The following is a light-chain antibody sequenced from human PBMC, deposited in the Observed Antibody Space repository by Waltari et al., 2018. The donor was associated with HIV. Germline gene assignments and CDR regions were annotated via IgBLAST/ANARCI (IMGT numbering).Light chain of an antibody. Sequence: VMTQSPATLSVLPGERATLSCRASQSLSSNLVWYQQKPGQAPRLLIYGASTRATGIPARFSGSGSGTEFTLTISSLQSEDFAVYYCQQYSGTFGQGTKVEIK. CDR1: QSLSSN. V-gene: IGKV3-15*01. CDR2: GAS. J-gene: IGKJ1*01. CDR3: QQYSGT.